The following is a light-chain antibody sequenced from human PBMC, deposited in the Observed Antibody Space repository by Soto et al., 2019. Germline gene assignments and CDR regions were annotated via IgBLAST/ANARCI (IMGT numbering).Light chain of an antibody. Sequence: EVVMTQSPVTLSVSPEERATLSCRASQSVSGNLAWYQQKPGQAPRLLIYGVFGRATGIPARFSGSGFGTEFTLTISSLQSEDFALYYCQQYNFWPETFGQGTKVDIK. V-gene: IGKV3-15*01. CDR1: QSVSGN. J-gene: IGKJ1*01. CDR2: GVF. CDR3: QQYNFWPET.